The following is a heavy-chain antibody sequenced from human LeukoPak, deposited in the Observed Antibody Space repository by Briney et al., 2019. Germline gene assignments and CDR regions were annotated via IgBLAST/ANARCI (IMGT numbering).Heavy chain of an antibody. J-gene: IGHJ6*03. D-gene: IGHD3-16*01. V-gene: IGHV3-23*01. CDR3: AKAPRFGDHAAEYFYYYMDV. CDR1: GYTFSSYA. CDR2: IPRNGGST. Sequence: PGGSLRLSCAASGYTFSSYAISWVRQAPGKGLEWVSSIPRNGGSTYYADSVKGRFTISRDNSKNTLYVQMNSLRVDDTAVYYCAKAPRFGDHAAEYFYYYMDVWGKGTTVTVSS.